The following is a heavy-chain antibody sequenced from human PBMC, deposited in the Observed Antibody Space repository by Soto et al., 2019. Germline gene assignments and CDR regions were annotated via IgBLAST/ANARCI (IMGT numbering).Heavy chain of an antibody. D-gene: IGHD3-22*01. CDR2: ISAYNGNT. Sequence: QVKLVQSGNEVKKPGASVKVSCKASGYTFATSGISWVRQAPGQGLEWVGWISAYNGNTNYHQHLQDRVIMTTDTSTSTAFLELRSLTFDDTAVYYCARAGGYYDSSGYNNWGQGTLVTVSS. J-gene: IGHJ4*02. CDR1: GYTFATSG. CDR3: ARAGGYYDSSGYNN. V-gene: IGHV1-18*01.